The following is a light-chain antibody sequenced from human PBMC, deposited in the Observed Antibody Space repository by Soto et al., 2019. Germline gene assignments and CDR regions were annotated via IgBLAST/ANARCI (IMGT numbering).Light chain of an antibody. CDR2: KDN. V-gene: IGLV3-25*03. CDR1: VLPKQF. CDR3: QSSDSSGTYPI. J-gene: IGLJ2*01. Sequence: SYELTQAPSVSVSPGQTARITCSGEVLPKQFAYWYQQKPGQAPVMVIRKDNERPSGIPERFSGSSSGTTVTLTISGVQAEDEADYYCQSSDSSGTYPIFGGGTKLTVL.